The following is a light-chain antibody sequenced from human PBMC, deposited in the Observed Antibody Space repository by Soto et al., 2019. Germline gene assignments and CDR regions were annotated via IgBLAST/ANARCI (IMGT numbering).Light chain of an antibody. CDR2: EVN. Sequence: QSVLTQPPSASGSPGQSVAISRTGTRSDVGGYNYVSWYQQHPGKAPKLMIYEVNKRPSGVPDRFSGSKSGNTASLTVSGLQAEDEADYYCSSYAGSSNVFGTGTKVTVL. J-gene: IGLJ1*01. CDR1: RSDVGGYNY. CDR3: SSYAGSSNV. V-gene: IGLV2-8*01.